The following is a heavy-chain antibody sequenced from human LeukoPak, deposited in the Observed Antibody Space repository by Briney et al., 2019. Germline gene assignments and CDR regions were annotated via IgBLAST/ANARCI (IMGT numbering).Heavy chain of an antibody. D-gene: IGHD6-19*01. Sequence: SETLSLTCTVSGGSISSGGYYWSWIRQPPGKGLEWIGYIYHSGSTYYNPSLKSRVTISVDRSKNQFSLKLSSVTAADTAVYYCASSSSGWDNLDWFDPWGQGTLVTVSS. CDR2: IYHSGST. V-gene: IGHV4-30-2*01. CDR1: GGSISSGGYY. J-gene: IGHJ5*02. CDR3: ASSSSGWDNLDWFDP.